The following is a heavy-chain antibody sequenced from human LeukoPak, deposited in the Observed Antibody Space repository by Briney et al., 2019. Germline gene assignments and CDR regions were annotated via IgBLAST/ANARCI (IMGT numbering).Heavy chain of an antibody. J-gene: IGHJ4*02. V-gene: IGHV3-33*01. D-gene: IGHD5-18*01. CDR2: IWNDGSSE. CDR3: ASGAGYRYGRTDY. CDR1: GFTFSTYG. Sequence: PGGSLRLSCVASGFTFSTYGMHWVRQAPGKGLEWVAVIWNDGSSEYYADSVKGRITISRDNSRNTLYLQMNSLTADDTAVYYCASGAGYRYGRTDYWGQGTLVTVSS.